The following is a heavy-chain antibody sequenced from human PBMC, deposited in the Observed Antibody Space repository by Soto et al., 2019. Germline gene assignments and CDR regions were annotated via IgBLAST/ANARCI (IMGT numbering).Heavy chain of an antibody. D-gene: IGHD3-3*01. V-gene: IGHV3-9*01. CDR2: ISWNSGSI. J-gene: IGHJ4*02. Sequence: GGSLRLSCATSGFTFDDYAMHWVRQAPGKGLEWVSGISWNSGSIGYADSVKGRFTISRDNAKNSLYLQMNSLRAEDTALYYCAKDGGITIFGVVITYFDYWGQGTLVTVSS. CDR3: AKDGGITIFGVVITYFDY. CDR1: GFTFDDYA.